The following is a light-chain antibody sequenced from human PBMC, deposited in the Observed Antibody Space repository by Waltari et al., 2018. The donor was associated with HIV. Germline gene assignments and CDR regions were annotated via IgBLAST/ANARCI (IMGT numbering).Light chain of an antibody. CDR1: NVGSKR. Sequence: SYILTQSPSVSVAPGKTAKISCGGDNVGSKRVLWYQQKPGRAPLLVIYDDAARPSGIPARFSGSNSGNTATLTITRVEVGDEADYYCQVWDFTTDHVVFGGGTKLTVL. CDR2: DDA. CDR3: QVWDFTTDHVV. V-gene: IGLV3-21*03. J-gene: IGLJ3*02.